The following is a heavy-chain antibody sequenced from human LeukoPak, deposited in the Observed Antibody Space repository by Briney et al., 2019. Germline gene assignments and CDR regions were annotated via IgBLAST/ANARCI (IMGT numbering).Heavy chain of an antibody. V-gene: IGHV3-48*03. CDR2: ISGSGDST. CDR3: AELGITMIGGV. CDR1: GFTFSKYG. Sequence: GGSLRLSCAASGFTFSKYGMHWVRQAPGKGLEWVSVISGSGDSTNYADSVKGRFTISRDNAKNSLYLQMNSLRAEDTAVYYCAELGITMIGGVWGKGTTVTISS. J-gene: IGHJ6*04. D-gene: IGHD3-10*02.